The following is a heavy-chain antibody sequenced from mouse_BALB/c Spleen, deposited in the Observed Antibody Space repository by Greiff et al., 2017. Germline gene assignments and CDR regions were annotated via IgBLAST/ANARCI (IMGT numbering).Heavy chain of an antibody. CDR3: ARYDSSGYVYYAMDY. CDR2: ISYSGST. J-gene: IGHJ4*01. V-gene: IGHV3-8*02. CDR1: GDSITSGY. D-gene: IGHD3-2*01. Sequence: EVQLQESGPSLVKPSQTLSLTCSVTGDSITSGYWNWIRKFPGNKLEYMGYISYSGSTYYNPSLKSRISITRDTSKNQYYLQLNSVTTEDTATYYCARYDSSGYVYYAMDYWGQGTSVTVSS.